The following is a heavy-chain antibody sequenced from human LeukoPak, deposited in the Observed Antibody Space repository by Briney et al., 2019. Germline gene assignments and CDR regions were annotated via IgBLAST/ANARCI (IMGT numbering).Heavy chain of an antibody. Sequence: SGGSLRLSCAASGFTFSSYAMHWVRQAPGKGLEWVAVISYDGSNKYYADSVKGRFTISRDNAKNSLYLQMNSLRAEDTAVYYCAREVPNLDYFDYWGQGTLVTVPS. CDR2: ISYDGSNK. V-gene: IGHV3-30-3*01. J-gene: IGHJ4*02. CDR1: GFTFSSYA. CDR3: AREVPNLDYFDY.